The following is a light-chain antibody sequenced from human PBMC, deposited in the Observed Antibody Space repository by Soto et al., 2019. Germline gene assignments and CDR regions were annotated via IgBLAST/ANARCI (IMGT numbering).Light chain of an antibody. Sequence: EIVLTQSPATLSLSPGERATLSCRASQTVSSSLAWYQQKPGQAPRLLIYEVSNRATGIPARFSGSGSGADFTLTNNSHDPGVFALYYCHQHINWPLTFGGGTKV. CDR1: QTVSSS. CDR3: HQHINWPLT. CDR2: EVS. J-gene: IGKJ4*01. V-gene: IGKV3-11*01.